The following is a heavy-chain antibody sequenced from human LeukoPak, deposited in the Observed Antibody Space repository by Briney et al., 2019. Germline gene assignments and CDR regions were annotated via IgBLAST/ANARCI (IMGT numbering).Heavy chain of an antibody. J-gene: IGHJ4*02. D-gene: IGHD1-14*01. V-gene: IGHV3-23*01. CDR1: GFTFSSYA. CDR3: TKDQRSKPSPLDY. CDR2: ISGSGGST. Sequence: PGESLRLSCAASGFTFSSYAMSWVRQAPGKGLEWVSAISGSGGSTYYADSVKGRFTISRDNSKNTLYLQMNSLRAEDTAVYYCTKDQRSKPSPLDYWGQGTLVTVSS.